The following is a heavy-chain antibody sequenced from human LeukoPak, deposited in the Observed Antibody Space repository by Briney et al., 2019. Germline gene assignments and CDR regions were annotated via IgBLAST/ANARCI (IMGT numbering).Heavy chain of an antibody. Sequence: ASVKVSCKASGYTFTSYGISWVRQAPGQGLEWMGWISAYNGNTNYAQKLQGRITMTTGTSTSTAYMELRSLRSDDTAVYYCASSLGFYGDPYYFDYWGQGTLVTVSS. CDR3: ASSLGFYGDPYYFDY. J-gene: IGHJ4*02. CDR1: GYTFTSYG. V-gene: IGHV1-18*01. CDR2: ISAYNGNT. D-gene: IGHD4-17*01.